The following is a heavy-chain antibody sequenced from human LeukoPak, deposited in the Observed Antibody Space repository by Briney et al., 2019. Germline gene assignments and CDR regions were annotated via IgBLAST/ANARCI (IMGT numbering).Heavy chain of an antibody. D-gene: IGHD3-10*01. CDR1: GFTFHSYW. CDR2: IDNDGGST. CDR3: ARSLTMVRAYDY. V-gene: IGHV3-74*01. J-gene: IGHJ4*02. Sequence: PGGSLRLSCASTGFTFHSYWMHWVRQAPGKELVWVSRIDNDGGSTTYADSVKGRFTISRDNAKKSLYLQMNSLRTEDTAVYYCARSLTMVRAYDYWGQGTLVTVSS.